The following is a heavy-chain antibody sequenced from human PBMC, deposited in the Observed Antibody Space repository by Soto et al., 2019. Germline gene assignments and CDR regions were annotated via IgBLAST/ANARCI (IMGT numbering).Heavy chain of an antibody. Sequence: QMQLVESGGGLVKPGGSLRLSCAGSGFNFGDYYMSWIRQAPGKGLEWVSFVSSTGSYTKYSDSVGGRLTVSRDNGKNSLHLQLNSLRVEDTAVYYCARLRVGVNWYFDLWGRGTLVTVSS. CDR1: GFNFGDYY. J-gene: IGHJ2*01. CDR3: ARLRVGVNWYFDL. D-gene: IGHD1-26*01. V-gene: IGHV3-11*06. CDR2: VSSTGSYT.